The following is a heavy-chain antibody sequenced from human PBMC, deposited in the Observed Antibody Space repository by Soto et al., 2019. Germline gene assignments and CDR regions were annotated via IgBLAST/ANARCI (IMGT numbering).Heavy chain of an antibody. J-gene: IGHJ4*02. D-gene: IGHD2-15*01. CDR1: GYTFTSYG. CDR2: ISAYNGNT. V-gene: IGHV1-18*01. Sequence: QVQLVQSGAEVKKPGASVKVSCKASGYTFTSYGISWVRQAPGQGLEWMGWISAYNGNTNYAQKLQGRVTMTTGTSTSTAYMGLRSLRSDDTAVYYCARDLGSGKGYCSGGSCYPDFWGQGTLVTVSS. CDR3: ARDLGSGKGYCSGGSCYPDF.